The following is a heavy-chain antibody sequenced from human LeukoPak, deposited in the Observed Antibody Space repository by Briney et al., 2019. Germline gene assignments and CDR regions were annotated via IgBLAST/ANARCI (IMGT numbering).Heavy chain of an antibody. Sequence: GGSLRLSCAASGFTFDSYAMSWVRQAPGKGLEWVSAVSRFGGTTYYADSAKGRFTISRDNSNNTVYLQMNSLRVGVTALYYCVKHVGSRWSNNRFDPWGQGTLVTVS. CDR1: GFTFDSYA. J-gene: IGHJ5*02. V-gene: IGHV3-23*01. CDR3: VKHVGSRWSNNRFDP. CDR2: VSRFGGTT. D-gene: IGHD6-13*01.